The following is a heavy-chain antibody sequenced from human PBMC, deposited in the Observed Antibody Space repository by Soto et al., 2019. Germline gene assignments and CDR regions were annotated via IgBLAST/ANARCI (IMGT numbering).Heavy chain of an antibody. D-gene: IGHD7-27*01. CDR1: GFTFSSYG. CDR2: IWYDGSNK. CDR3: ARDLKTGDYYYGMDV. J-gene: IGHJ6*02. Sequence: QVQLVESGGGVVQPGRSLRLSCAASGFTFSSYGMHWVRQAPGKGLEWVAVIWYDGSNKYYADSVKGRFTISRDNSKNTLYLQMNSLRAEDTAVYYCARDLKTGDYYYGMDVWGQGTTVTVSS. V-gene: IGHV3-33*01.